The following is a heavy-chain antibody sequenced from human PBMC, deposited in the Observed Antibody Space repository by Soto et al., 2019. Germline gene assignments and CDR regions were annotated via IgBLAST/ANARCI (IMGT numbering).Heavy chain of an antibody. CDR3: AKVTFGDYYDRSGYNFDD. CDR1: GFTFSSYA. CDR2: ISGSGGST. Sequence: GGSLRLSCAASGFTFSSYATSWVRQAPGKGLEWVSAISGSGGSTYYADSVKGRFTISRDNSKNTLYLQMNSLRAEDTAVYYCAKVTFGDYYDRSGYNFDDWGQGTLVTVAS. D-gene: IGHD3-22*01. V-gene: IGHV3-23*01. J-gene: IGHJ4*02.